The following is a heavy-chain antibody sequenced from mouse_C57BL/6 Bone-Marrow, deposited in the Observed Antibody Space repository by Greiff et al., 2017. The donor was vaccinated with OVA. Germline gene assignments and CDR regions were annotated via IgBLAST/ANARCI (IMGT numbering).Heavy chain of an antibody. J-gene: IGHJ3*01. Sequence: VKLQQSGAELVKPGASVKLSCKASGYTFTEYTIHWVKQRSGQGLEWIGWFYPGSGSIKYNEKFKDKATLSADNSSSTVYMELSRLTSEDSADYFCARHEGTNWGFAYWGQGTLVTVSA. V-gene: IGHV1-62-2*01. D-gene: IGHD4-1*01. CDR1: GYTFTEYT. CDR3: ARHEGTNWGFAY. CDR2: FYPGSGSI.